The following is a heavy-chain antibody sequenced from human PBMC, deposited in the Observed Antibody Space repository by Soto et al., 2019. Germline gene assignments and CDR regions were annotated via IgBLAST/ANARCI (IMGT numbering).Heavy chain of an antibody. V-gene: IGHV4-34*01. CDR3: ARGRGYCSGGSCSDRSDY. Sequence: SETLSLTCAVYGGSFSGYYWSWIRQPPGKGLEWIGEVNHSGSTNYNPSLKSRVTISVDTSKNQFSLKLSSVTAADTAVYYCARGRGYCSGGSCSDRSDYWGQGTLVTVSS. J-gene: IGHJ4*02. CDR1: GGSFSGYY. CDR2: VNHSGST. D-gene: IGHD2-15*01.